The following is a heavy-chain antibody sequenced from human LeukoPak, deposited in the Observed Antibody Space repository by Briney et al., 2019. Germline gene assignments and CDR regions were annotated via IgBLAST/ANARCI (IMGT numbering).Heavy chain of an antibody. CDR3: AISAQIVVSPAEQARPGPSGVDY. CDR1: GFTFSSYS. D-gene: IGHD2-15*01. J-gene: IGHJ4*02. CDR2: ISSGRYYI. V-gene: IGHV3-21*01. Sequence: GGTLRLSCAASGFTFSSYSMNWVRQVPGKGLEWVSLISSGRYYIYYADSVKGRFTISRDNAKNSLYLKMNGLRAEDTAVYCCAISAQIVVSPAEQARPGPSGVDYWGQGTLITVSS.